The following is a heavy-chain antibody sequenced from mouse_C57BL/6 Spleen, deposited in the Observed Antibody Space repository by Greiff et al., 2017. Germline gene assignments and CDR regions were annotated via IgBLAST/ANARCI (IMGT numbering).Heavy chain of an antibody. D-gene: IGHD2-12*01. CDR3: ARLLSHFDY. CDR2: INYDGSST. CDR1: GFTFSDYY. J-gene: IGHJ2*01. V-gene: IGHV5-16*01. Sequence: EVKLMESEGGLVQPGSSMKLSCTASGFTFSDYYMAWVRQVPEKGLEWVANINYDGSSTYYLDSLKSRFIISRDNAKNILYLQMSSLKSEDTATYYCARLLSHFDYWGQGTTLTVSS.